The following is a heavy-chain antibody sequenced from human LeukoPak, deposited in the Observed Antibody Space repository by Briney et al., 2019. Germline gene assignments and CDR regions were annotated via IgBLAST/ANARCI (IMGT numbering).Heavy chain of an antibody. Sequence: GGSLRLSCAASGFTFSSHGMHWVRQAPGKGLEWVALIWYDGSKKNYADSVKGRFTISRDDSKSTLYLQINSLRAEDTAVYYCAKDLSYGSNWFDPWGQGTLVAVSS. D-gene: IGHD5-18*01. CDR3: AKDLSYGSNWFDP. CDR2: IWYDGSKK. V-gene: IGHV3-33*06. CDR1: GFTFSSHG. J-gene: IGHJ5*02.